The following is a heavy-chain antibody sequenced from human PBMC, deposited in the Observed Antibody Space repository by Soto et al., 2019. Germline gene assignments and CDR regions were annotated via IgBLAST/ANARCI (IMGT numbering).Heavy chain of an antibody. Sequence: GGSLRLSCAASGFTFSGSAMHWVRQASGKGLEWVGRIRSKANSYATAYAASVKGRFTISRDDSKNTAYLQMNSLKTEDTAVYYCTSTNIVATITFGYWGQGTLVTVSS. D-gene: IGHD5-12*01. CDR1: GFTFSGSA. J-gene: IGHJ4*02. V-gene: IGHV3-73*01. CDR3: TSTNIVATITFGY. CDR2: IRSKANSYAT.